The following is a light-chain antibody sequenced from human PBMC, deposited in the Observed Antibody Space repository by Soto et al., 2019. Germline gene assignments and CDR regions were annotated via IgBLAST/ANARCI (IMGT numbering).Light chain of an antibody. Sequence: EIVLTQSPGTLSLSPGERATLSCRASQSVSSSFLAWYQQKPGQPPRLLIYGASSRATGIPDRFSGSGSGTYFTLTISRLEPEDVAVYYCQQYGSSRTFGQGTKVEIK. V-gene: IGKV3-20*01. CDR2: GAS. CDR3: QQYGSSRT. CDR1: QSVSSSF. J-gene: IGKJ1*01.